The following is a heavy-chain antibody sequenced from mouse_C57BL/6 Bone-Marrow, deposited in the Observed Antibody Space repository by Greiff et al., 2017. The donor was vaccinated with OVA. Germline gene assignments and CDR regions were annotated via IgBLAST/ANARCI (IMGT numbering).Heavy chain of an antibody. CDR1: GYAFSSSW. V-gene: IGHV1-82*01. J-gene: IGHJ2*01. CDR2: IYPGDGDT. CDR3: ARHEDGYYASYFDY. Sequence: VQLQQSGPELVKPGASVKISCKASGYAFSSSWMNWVKQRPGKGLEWIGRIYPGDGDTNYNGKFKGKATLTAVTSSITAYIQLSSLTSEDSAVYFCARHEDGYYASYFDYWGQGTTLTVSS. D-gene: IGHD2-3*01.